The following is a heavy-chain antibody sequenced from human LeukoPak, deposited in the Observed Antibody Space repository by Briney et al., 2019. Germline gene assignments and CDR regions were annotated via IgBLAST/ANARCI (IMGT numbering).Heavy chain of an antibody. Sequence: GGSLRLSCAASGFTFSNYIMHWVRQAPGKGLEWVSYISSISSTIYYADSVKGRFTISRDNAKNSLYLQMNSLRDEDTAVYYCATDGRSSGWYGFDYWGQGTLVTVSS. V-gene: IGHV3-48*02. CDR2: ISSISSTI. J-gene: IGHJ4*02. CDR3: ATDGRSSGWYGFDY. D-gene: IGHD6-19*01. CDR1: GFTFSNYI.